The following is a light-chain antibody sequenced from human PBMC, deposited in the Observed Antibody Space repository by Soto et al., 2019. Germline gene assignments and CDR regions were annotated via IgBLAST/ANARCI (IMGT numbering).Light chain of an antibody. CDR3: ASWDDRLAALL. J-gene: IGLJ3*02. CDR2: KNI. CDR1: YSNIGDNY. V-gene: IGLV1-47*01. Sequence: QSVLTQPPSASATPGQSVTISCSGSYSNIGDNYVYWYQQVPGTAPKLLISKNIQRPSGVPDRFSGSKSGTSASLAISGHRPEDEADYYCASWDDRLAALLFGGGTKVTVL.